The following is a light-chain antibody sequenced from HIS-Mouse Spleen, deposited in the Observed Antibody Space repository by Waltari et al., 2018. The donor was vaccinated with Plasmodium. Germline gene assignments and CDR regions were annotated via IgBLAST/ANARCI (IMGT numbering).Light chain of an antibody. Sequence: SHELTQPPSVSVSPGQTASITCSGDKLGDKYACWYQQKPGQSPVLVIYQDSKRPSGSPERFAGSNSGNTATLTISGTQAMDEADYYCQAWDSSTAWVFGGGTKLTVL. J-gene: IGLJ2*01. V-gene: IGLV3-1*01. CDR3: QAWDSSTAWV. CDR1: KLGDKY. CDR2: QDS.